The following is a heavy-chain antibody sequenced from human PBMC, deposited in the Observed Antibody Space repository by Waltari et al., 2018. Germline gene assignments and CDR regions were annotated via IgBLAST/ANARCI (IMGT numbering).Heavy chain of an antibody. CDR3: AREVVNERGENGMDV. CDR1: GYTFTSYA. Sequence: QVQLVQSGAEVKKLGASVKVSCKASGYTFTSYAMHWVRQAPGQRLEWMGWINAGNGNTKYSQKFQGRVTITRDTSASTAYMELSSLRSEDTAVYYCAREVVNERGENGMDVWGQGTTVTVSS. J-gene: IGHJ6*02. CDR2: INAGNGNT. D-gene: IGHD2-15*01. V-gene: IGHV1-3*01.